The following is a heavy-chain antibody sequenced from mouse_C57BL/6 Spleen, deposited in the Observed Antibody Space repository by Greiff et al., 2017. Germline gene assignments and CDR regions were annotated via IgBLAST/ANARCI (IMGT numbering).Heavy chain of an antibody. CDR3: ARMEGAY. V-gene: IGHV1-26*01. CDR1: GYTFTDYY. CDR2: INPNNGGT. J-gene: IGHJ3*01. Sequence: VQLKQSGPELVKPGASVKISCKASGYTFTDYYMNWVKQSHGKSLEWIGDINPNNGGTSYNQKFKGKATLTVDKSSSTAYMELRSLTSEDSAVYYCARMEGAYWGQGTLVTVSA.